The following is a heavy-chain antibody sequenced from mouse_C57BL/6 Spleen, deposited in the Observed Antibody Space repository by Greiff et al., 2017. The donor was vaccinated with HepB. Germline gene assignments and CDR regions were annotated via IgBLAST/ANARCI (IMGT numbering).Heavy chain of an antibody. J-gene: IGHJ3*01. CDR1: GYAFTNYL. CDR3: ARSDGSSPAY. Sequence: VQRVESGAELVRPGTSVKVSCKASGYAFTNYLIEWVKQRPGQGLEWIGVINPGSGGTNYNEKFKGKATLTADKSSSTAYMQLSSLTSEDSAVYFCARSDGSSPAYWGQGTLVTVSA. CDR2: INPGSGGT. V-gene: IGHV1-54*01. D-gene: IGHD1-1*01.